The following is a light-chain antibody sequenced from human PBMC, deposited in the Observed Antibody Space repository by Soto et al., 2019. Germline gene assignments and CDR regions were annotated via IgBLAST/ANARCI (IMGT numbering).Light chain of an antibody. V-gene: IGKV3-15*01. CDR3: QQYTNWPPWT. CDR1: QSVSTN. J-gene: IGKJ1*01. CDR2: GAS. Sequence: EIVMTQSPATLSVSPGERATLSCRASQSVSTNLAWYQQKPGQAPRLLIYGASTRATGIPARFSGSGSGTEFTLTISSLQSDDFAVSYCQQYTNWPPWTFGQGTKVDIK.